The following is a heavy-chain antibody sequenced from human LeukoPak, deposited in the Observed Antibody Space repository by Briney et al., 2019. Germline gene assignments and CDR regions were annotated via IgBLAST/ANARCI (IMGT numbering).Heavy chain of an antibody. CDR1: GFTFSSYS. J-gene: IGHJ4*02. CDR2: ISSSSSYI. CDR3: ARVPLDPTNYDY. Sequence: MSGGSLRLSCAASGFTFSSYSMNWVRQAPGKGLEWVSSISSSSSYIYYADSVKGRFTISRDNAKNSLYLQMNSLRAEDTAVYYCARVPLDPTNYDYWGQGTLVTVSS. V-gene: IGHV3-21*01. D-gene: IGHD3/OR15-3a*01.